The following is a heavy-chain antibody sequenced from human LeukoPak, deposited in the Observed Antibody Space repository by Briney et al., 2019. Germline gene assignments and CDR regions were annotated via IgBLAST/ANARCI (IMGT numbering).Heavy chain of an antibody. D-gene: IGHD5-12*01. Sequence: GGSLRLSCAASGFTFSSYSMSWVRQAPGKGLEWVSFIRSSGGNTYYADSMKGRFTISRDNSKNTMYLQMNSLRAEDTAVYYCAKDRPTWPIDYWGQGTLVTVSS. V-gene: IGHV3-23*01. CDR2: IRSSGGNT. CDR3: AKDRPTWPIDY. J-gene: IGHJ4*02. CDR1: GFTFSSYS.